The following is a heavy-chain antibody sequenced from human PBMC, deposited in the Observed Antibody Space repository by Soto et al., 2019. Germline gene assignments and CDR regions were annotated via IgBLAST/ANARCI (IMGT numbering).Heavy chain of an antibody. CDR1: GGSIYRSGYY. V-gene: IGHV4-39*01. CDR2: IDYNGVT. Sequence: SETLSLTCTVSGGSIYRSGYYWGWIRQPPGMGWEGIGNIDYNGVTYSNPSLKSRVTISRDTSKNQFSLKLTSVTAADTALYYCGKVLVGATGHTDSDSWGPGTLVTVSS. D-gene: IGHD2-15*01. J-gene: IGHJ4*02. CDR3: GKVLVGATGHTDSDS.